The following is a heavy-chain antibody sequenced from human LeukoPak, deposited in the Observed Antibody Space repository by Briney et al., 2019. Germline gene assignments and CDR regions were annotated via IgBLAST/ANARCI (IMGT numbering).Heavy chain of an antibody. CDR1: GGSSSRYY. Sequence: MSSETLSLTCSVSGGSSSRYYWNWIRQPPGGGLEWIGYIYDTGNTNYSPSLKSRVTISVDTSKNQFSLRLNSVTAADTAIYYCARGTSGSPVDYWGQGTLVTVSS. D-gene: IGHD3-10*01. CDR3: ARGTSGSPVDY. V-gene: IGHV4-59*01. J-gene: IGHJ4*02. CDR2: IYDTGNT.